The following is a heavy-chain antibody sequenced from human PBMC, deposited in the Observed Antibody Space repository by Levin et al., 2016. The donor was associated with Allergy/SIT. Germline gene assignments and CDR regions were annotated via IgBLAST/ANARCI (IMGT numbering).Heavy chain of an antibody. Sequence: ASVKVSCKASGYTFTRYAISWVRQAPGQGLEWMGWITTYNGNTDYAQNFQGRLNVTTDTSTSTAYMELRNLRSDDTAVYYCARDLYGPLPYIDFWGQGTLVIVSS. D-gene: IGHD3-16*01. J-gene: IGHJ4*02. CDR3: ARDLYGPLPYIDF. CDR1: GYTFTRYA. V-gene: IGHV1-18*01. CDR2: ITTYNGNT.